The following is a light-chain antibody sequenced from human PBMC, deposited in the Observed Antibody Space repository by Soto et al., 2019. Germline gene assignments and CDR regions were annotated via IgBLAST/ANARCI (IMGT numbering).Light chain of an antibody. Sequence: QSVLTQPASVSGSPGQSITISCTGTSSDVGAYNSVSWYQQHPGRAPKLIIYDVLNRPSGVSNRFSGSKSGNTASLTISGLQAEDEADYYCSSYTDTSAYVFGTGTKVTVL. CDR2: DVL. CDR3: SSYTDTSAYV. CDR1: SSDVGAYNS. V-gene: IGLV2-14*03. J-gene: IGLJ1*01.